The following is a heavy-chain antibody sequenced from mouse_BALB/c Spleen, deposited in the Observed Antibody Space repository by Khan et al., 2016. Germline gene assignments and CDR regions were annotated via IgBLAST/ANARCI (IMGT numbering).Heavy chain of an antibody. Sequence: EVQLLETGGGLVQPGGSRGLSCEGSGFTFSGFWMSWVRQTPGKTLEWIGDINSDGSAINYAPSIKDRFTIFRDNDKSTLYLQMSNVRSEDTATYFCMRYGGYWYFHVWGAGTTVTVSS. CDR3: MRYGGYWYFHV. J-gene: IGHJ1*01. CDR1: GFTFSGFW. V-gene: IGHV11-2*02. CDR2: INSDGSAI.